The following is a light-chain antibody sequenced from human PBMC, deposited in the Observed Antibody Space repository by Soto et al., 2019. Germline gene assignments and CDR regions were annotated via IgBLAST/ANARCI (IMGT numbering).Light chain of an antibody. CDR1: QSVLYSSNNKNY. CDR3: QQYYSTPPYT. V-gene: IGKV4-1*01. CDR2: WAS. J-gene: IGKJ2*01. Sequence: DIVMTQSPDSLAVSLGERATINCKSSQSVLYSSNNKNYLAWYHQKPGQPPQLLIYWASTRESGVPDRCSGSGSGTDFTLTISSLQAEDVAVYYCQQYYSTPPYTFGQGTKLEIK.